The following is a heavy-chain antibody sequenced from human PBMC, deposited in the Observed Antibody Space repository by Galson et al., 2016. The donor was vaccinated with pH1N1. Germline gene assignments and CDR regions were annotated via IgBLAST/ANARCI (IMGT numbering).Heavy chain of an antibody. J-gene: IGHJ6*03. D-gene: IGHD1-26*01. CDR2: IRYDGGSK. CDR3: AKGLGTTLYYYFYFMDV. V-gene: IGHV3-30*02. CDR1: GFTFRSYG. Sequence: SLRLSCAASGFTFRSYGMHWVRQAPGKGLEWVAFIRYDGGSKYYADSVKGRFTISRDNARDTLFLQMTSLRPDDRAVYYCAKGLGTTLYYYFYFMDVWGEGTTVTVSS.